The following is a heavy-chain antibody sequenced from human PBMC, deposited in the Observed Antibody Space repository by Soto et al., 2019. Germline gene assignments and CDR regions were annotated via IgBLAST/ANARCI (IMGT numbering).Heavy chain of an antibody. CDR1: GGTFSSYT. CDR2: IIPILGIA. V-gene: IGHV1-69*02. CDR3: ATPNPQRGSGFLFDY. D-gene: IGHD2-21*01. Sequence: QVQLVQSGAEVKKPGSSVKVSCKASGGTFSSYTISWVRQAPGQGLEWMGRIIPILGIANYAQEFQGRVTCTGEQFPRTAHLGLGGPGVEDQGVVCRATPNPQRGSGFLFDYWGQGTLVTVSS. J-gene: IGHJ4*02.